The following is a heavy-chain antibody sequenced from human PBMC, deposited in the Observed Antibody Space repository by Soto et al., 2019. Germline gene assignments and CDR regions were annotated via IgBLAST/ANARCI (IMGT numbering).Heavy chain of an antibody. CDR1: EFTFSSYS. CDR2: ISSSSSYI. V-gene: IGHV3-21*01. CDR3: ASDIAAAGTGWFDP. Sequence: PGGSLRLSCAASEFTFSSYSMNWVRQAPGKGLEWVSSISSSSSYIYYADSVKGRFTISRDNAKNSLYLQMNSLRAEDTAVYYCASDIAAAGTGWFDPWGQGTLVTVSS. J-gene: IGHJ5*02. D-gene: IGHD6-13*01.